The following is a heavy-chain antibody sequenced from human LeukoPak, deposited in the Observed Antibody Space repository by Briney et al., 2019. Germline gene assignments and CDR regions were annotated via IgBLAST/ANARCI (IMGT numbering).Heavy chain of an antibody. Sequence: GASVKVSCKASGYTFTSYDINWVRQATGQGLEWMGWMNPNSGNTGYAQKFQGRVTMTRNTFISTAYMELSSLRSEDTAVYYCARTHRGAARQLGYYYYMDVWGKGTTVTVSS. D-gene: IGHD6-6*01. CDR3: ARTHRGAARQLGYYYYMDV. V-gene: IGHV1-8*01. CDR1: GYTFTSYD. CDR2: MNPNSGNT. J-gene: IGHJ6*03.